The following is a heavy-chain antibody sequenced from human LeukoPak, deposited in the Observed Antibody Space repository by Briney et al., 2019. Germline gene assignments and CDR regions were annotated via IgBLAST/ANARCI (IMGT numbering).Heavy chain of an antibody. CDR1: GFTFTSSA. J-gene: IGHJ4*02. V-gene: IGHV1-58*02. CDR3: AAVPYDSSGYYYGPDY. CDR2: IVVGSGNT. Sequence: GASVNVSCKASGFTFTSSAMQWVRQARGQRLEWIGWIVVGSGNTNYAQKFQERVTITRDMSTSTAYMELSSLRSEDTAVYYCAAVPYDSSGYYYGPDYWGQGTLVTVSS. D-gene: IGHD3-22*01.